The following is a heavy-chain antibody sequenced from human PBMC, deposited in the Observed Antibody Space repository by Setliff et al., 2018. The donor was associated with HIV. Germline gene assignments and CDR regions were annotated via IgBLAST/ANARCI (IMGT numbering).Heavy chain of an antibody. CDR3: ARVSCSSGCSIPRYYYYSMDV. Sequence: SETLSLTCAVYGGSFSGYCWSCIRQPPGKGLDWIGELQHSGRINYNPAIRSRVTTPVDTSKNQFSLRLRSVTAADTAVYYCARVSCSSGCSIPRYYYYSMDVWGNGTTVTVSS. D-gene: IGHD6-13*01. J-gene: IGHJ6*03. V-gene: IGHV4-34*01. CDR1: GGSFSGYC. CDR2: LQHSGRI.